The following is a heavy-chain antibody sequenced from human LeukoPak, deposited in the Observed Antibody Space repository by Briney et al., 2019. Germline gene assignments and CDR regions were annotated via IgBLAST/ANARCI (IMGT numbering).Heavy chain of an antibody. CDR2: IYYRGST. CDR3: ARGGTAVLTPYAFDI. Sequence: TLSLTRTVSGCSISTYYWSWIRQPPGKGLEWIGYIYYRGSTHYNPSVKSRVTMSVDTSKQQFSLHLSSLTAAGTAVYYCARGGTAVLTPYAFDIWGKGTMATVPS. D-gene: IGHD4-23*01. V-gene: IGHV4-59*01. CDR1: GCSISTYY. J-gene: IGHJ3*02.